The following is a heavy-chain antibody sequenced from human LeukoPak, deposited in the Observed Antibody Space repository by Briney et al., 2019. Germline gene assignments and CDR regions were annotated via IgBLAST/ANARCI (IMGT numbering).Heavy chain of an antibody. J-gene: IGHJ4*02. V-gene: IGHV1-69*05. D-gene: IGHD6-19*01. CDR3: ARRRESSGLIFDY. Sequence: SVKVSCKASGGTFSSYAISWVRQAPGQGLEWMGRIIPIFGTANYAQKFQGRVTITTDESTSKAYMELSSLRSEDTAVYYCARRRESSGLIFDYWGQGTLVTVSS. CDR1: GGTFSSYA. CDR2: IIPIFGTA.